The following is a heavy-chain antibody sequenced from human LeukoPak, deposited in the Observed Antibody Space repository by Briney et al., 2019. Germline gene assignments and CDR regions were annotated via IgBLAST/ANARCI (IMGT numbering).Heavy chain of an antibody. V-gene: IGHV3-30*04. CDR1: GFTFSSYA. Sequence: PGGSLRLSCAASGFTFSSYAMHWVRQAPGKGLEWVALIPYDGSNKYYADSVKGRFTVSRDNSKNTLYLQMNSLRAEDTAVYYCVRGAYSSSWLNFDYWGQGTLSPSPQ. CDR3: VRGAYSSSWLNFDY. D-gene: IGHD6-13*01. CDR2: IPYDGSNK. J-gene: IGHJ4*02.